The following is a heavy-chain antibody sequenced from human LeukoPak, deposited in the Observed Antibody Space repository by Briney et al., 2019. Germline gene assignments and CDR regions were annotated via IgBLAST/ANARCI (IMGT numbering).Heavy chain of an antibody. CDR2: ICYSGST. J-gene: IGHJ2*01. CDR1: GGSISSYY. Sequence: PSETLSLTCTVSGGSISSYYWSWIRQPPGKGLEWIGYICYSGSTNYNPSLMSRVTISVDTSKNQFSLKLSSVTAADTAVYYCARGSGNGYFDLWGRGTLVTVSS. CDR3: ARGSGNGYFDL. D-gene: IGHD1-26*01. V-gene: IGHV4-59*01.